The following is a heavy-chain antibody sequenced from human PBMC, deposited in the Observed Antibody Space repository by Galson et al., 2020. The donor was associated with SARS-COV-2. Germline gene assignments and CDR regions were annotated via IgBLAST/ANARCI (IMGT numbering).Heavy chain of an antibody. CDR1: GFTFSSYW. J-gene: IGHJ6*02. CDR3: AREDGPDYDSSGYYYYYGVDV. Sequence: GESLKISCAASGFTFSSYWMHWVRQAPGKGLVWVSHINSDGSSTSYADSVKGRFTISRDNAKNTLYLQTNSLRAEDTAVYYCAREDGPDYDSSGYYYYYGVDVWGQGTTVTVSS. CDR2: INSDGSST. D-gene: IGHD3-22*01. V-gene: IGHV3-74*01.